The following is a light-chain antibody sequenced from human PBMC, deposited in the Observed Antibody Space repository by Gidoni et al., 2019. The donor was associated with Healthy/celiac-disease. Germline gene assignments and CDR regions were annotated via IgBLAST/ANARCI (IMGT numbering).Light chain of an antibody. V-gene: IGKV3-20*01. CDR1: QSVSSSY. CDR3: HQYGSSQTWT. J-gene: IGKJ1*01. CDR2: GAS. Sequence: EIVLTQSPGTLSLSPGERATLSCRASQSVSSSYLAWYQQKPGQAPRLLIHGASSRATGIPDRFSGSGSGTDFTLTIIRLEPEDFAVYYCHQYGSSQTWTFGQGTKVEIK.